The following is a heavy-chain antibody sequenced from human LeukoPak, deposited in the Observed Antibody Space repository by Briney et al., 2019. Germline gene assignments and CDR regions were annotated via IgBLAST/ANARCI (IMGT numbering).Heavy chain of an antibody. CDR3: ARDYGDTAMVFDY. V-gene: IGHV3-30*03. CDR1: GFTFSSYG. J-gene: IGHJ4*02. CDR2: ISYDGSNK. Sequence: SGGSLRLSCAASGFTFSSYGMHWVRQAPGKGLEWVAVISYDGSNKYYADSVKGRFTISRDNSKNTLYLQMNSLRAEDTAVYYCARDYGDTAMVFDYWGQGTLVTVSS. D-gene: IGHD5-18*01.